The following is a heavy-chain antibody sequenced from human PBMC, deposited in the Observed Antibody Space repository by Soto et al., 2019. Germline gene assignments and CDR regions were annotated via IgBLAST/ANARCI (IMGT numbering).Heavy chain of an antibody. D-gene: IGHD6-13*01. CDR1: GGSISTYY. CDR3: ARCIAAAGTSIDY. Sequence: QVQLQESGPGLVKPSETLSLTCTVSGGSISTYYWSWIRHPPVKGLECIGYIYYSGSTNYNPSLKRRVTISVDTSKNQCSLKLISVTAADTAVYYCARCIAAAGTSIDYWGQGTRVTVSS. J-gene: IGHJ4*02. V-gene: IGHV4-59*08. CDR2: IYYSGST.